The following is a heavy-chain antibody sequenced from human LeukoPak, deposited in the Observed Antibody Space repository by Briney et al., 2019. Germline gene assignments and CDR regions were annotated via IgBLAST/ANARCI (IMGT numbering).Heavy chain of an antibody. Sequence: PGGSLRLSCAASGFTFSSYAMHWVRQAPGKGLEWVAVISYDGSNKYYADSVKGRFTISRDNSKNTLYLQMNSLRAEDTAVYYCARDLPYHDSSGYYEEIGHRVYYYYGMDVWGQGTTVTVSS. J-gene: IGHJ6*02. V-gene: IGHV3-30-3*01. D-gene: IGHD3-22*01. CDR3: ARDLPYHDSSGYYEEIGHRVYYYYGMDV. CDR1: GFTFSSYA. CDR2: ISYDGSNK.